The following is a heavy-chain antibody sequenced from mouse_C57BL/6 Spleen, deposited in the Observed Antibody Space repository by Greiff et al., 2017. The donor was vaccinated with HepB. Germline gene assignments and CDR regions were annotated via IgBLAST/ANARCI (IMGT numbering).Heavy chain of an antibody. CDR2: IWSGGST. CDR3: AGVQYYAMDY. Sequence: VQLMESGPGLVQPSQCLSITCTVSGFSFTSYGVHWVRQSPGKGLEWLGVIWSGGSTDYNAAFFSRLSISKDNSTSQVFFKMNSLQADDAAIYYCAGVQYYAMDYWGQGTSVTVSS. V-gene: IGHV2-2*01. CDR1: GFSFTSYG. J-gene: IGHJ4*01.